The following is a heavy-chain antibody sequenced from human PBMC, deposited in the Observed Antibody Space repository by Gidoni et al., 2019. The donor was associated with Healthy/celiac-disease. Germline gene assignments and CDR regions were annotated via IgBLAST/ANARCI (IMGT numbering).Heavy chain of an antibody. CDR2: IYDSGST. CDR3: ARGTWHDYGPLGYDAFDI. D-gene: IGHD4-17*01. V-gene: IGHV4-31*03. CDR1: GGPISSGGYY. Sequence: QVQLQESGPGLVKPSQTLSLTCTVSGGPISSGGYYWSWIRQHPGKGLEWIGYIYDSGSTYYNPSLKSRVTISVDTSKNQFSLKLSSVTAADTAVYYCARGTWHDYGPLGYDAFDIWGQGTMVTVSS. J-gene: IGHJ3*02.